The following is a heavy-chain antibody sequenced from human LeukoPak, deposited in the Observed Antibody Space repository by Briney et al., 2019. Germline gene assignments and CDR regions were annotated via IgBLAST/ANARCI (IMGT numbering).Heavy chain of an antibody. CDR2: INHSGST. V-gene: IGHV4-34*01. CDR3: ARGFTVGDQLLKSNYFDY. Sequence: SETLSLTCAVYGGSFSGYYWSWIRQPPGKGLEWIGEINHSGSTNYNPSLKSRVTISVDTSKNQFSLKLSSVTAADTAVYYCARGFTVGDQLLKSNYFDYWGQGTLVIVSS. J-gene: IGHJ4*02. D-gene: IGHD2-2*01. CDR1: GGSFSGYY.